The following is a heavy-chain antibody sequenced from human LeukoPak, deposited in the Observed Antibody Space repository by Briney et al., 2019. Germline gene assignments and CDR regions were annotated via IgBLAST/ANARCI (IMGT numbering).Heavy chain of an antibody. J-gene: IGHJ4*02. V-gene: IGHV3-15*01. CDR3: TTEGEVVRGVSLDC. Sequence: GGSLRLSCAASGFTFSNAWMNWVRQAPGKGLEWVGRIKSKSDGGTTDYAAPVKGRFTISRDDSKNTLYLQMNSLKTEATAVYYCTTEGEVVRGVSLDCWGQGTLVTVSS. CDR2: IKSKSDGGTT. CDR1: GFTFSNAW. D-gene: IGHD3-10*01.